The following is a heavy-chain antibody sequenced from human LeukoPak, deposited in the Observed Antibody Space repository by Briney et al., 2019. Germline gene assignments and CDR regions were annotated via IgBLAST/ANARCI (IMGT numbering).Heavy chain of an antibody. J-gene: IGHJ4*02. CDR2: IGGSGTTT. Sequence: GGSLRLPCAASGFSFSIFAINWVRQAPGKGLEWVSGIGGSGTTTYYADSVKGRFTISRDNSKNTVFLQLSSLSAEDTALYYCARGRGGSGNYYFDYWGQGTLVIASS. CDR3: ARGRGGSGNYYFDY. CDR1: GFSFSIFA. V-gene: IGHV3-23*01. D-gene: IGHD3-10*01.